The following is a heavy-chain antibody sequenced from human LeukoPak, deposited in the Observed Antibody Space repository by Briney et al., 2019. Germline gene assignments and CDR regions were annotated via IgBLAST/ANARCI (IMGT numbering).Heavy chain of an antibody. Sequence: GALRLSCAASGFTFSSYSMNWVRQAPGKGLEWVSFISSSSSYIYYAGSVKGRFTISRDNAKNSLYLQMNSLRAEDTAVYYCARDPILTGDYWGQGTLVTVSS. CDR2: ISSSSSYI. CDR3: ARDPILTGDY. CDR1: GFTFSSYS. V-gene: IGHV3-21*01. D-gene: IGHD3-9*01. J-gene: IGHJ4*02.